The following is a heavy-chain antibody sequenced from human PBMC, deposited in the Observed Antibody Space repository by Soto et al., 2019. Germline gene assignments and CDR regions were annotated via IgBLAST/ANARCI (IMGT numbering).Heavy chain of an antibody. CDR1: SGSISSSNW. J-gene: IGHJ4*02. Sequence: SETLSLTCAVSSGSISSSNWWSWVRQPPRKGLEWIGEIYHSGSTNYNPSLKSRVTISVDKSKNQFSLKLSSVTAADTAVYYCASSLEYSSSSGEGFDYWGQGTLVTVSS. CDR3: ASSLEYSSSSGEGFDY. CDR2: IYHSGST. D-gene: IGHD6-6*01. V-gene: IGHV4-4*02.